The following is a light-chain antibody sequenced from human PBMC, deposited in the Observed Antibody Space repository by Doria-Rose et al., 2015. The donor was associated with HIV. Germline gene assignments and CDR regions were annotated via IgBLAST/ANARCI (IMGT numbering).Light chain of an antibody. CDR2: DGS. CDR1: QSFSSTY. CDR3: HQYGTSWT. Sequence: TQSPGTLSLSPGARATLSCRASQSFSSTYLAWYQQIPGQAPSILIYDGSTRATGIPDRFSAGGSGTDFTLTINRLEPEDFALYYCHQYGTSWTFGQGTKVEI. V-gene: IGKV3-20*01. J-gene: IGKJ1*01.